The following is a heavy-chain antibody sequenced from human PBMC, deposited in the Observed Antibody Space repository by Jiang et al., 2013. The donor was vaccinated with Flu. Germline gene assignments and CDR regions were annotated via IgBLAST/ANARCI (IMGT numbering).Heavy chain of an antibody. CDR3: ARPKEAAADIDY. J-gene: IGHJ4*02. Sequence: KKPGESLRISCKGSGYSFTSYWISWVRQMPGKGLEWMGRIDPSDSYTNYSPSFQGHVTISADKSISTAYLQWSSLKASDTAMYYCARPKEAAADIDYWGQGTLVTVSS. CDR1: GYSFTSYW. V-gene: IGHV5-10-1*01. CDR2: IDPSDSYT. D-gene: IGHD6-13*01.